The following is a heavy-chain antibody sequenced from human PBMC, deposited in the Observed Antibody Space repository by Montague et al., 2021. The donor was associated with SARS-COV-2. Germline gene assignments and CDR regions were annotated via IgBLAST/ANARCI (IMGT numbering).Heavy chain of an antibody. J-gene: IGHJ6*02. CDR2: TYFRSRWNS. CDR1: GDSVSGNSAG. D-gene: IGHD3-10*01. Sequence: CAISGDSVSGNSAGWKWNRQSPSSRLHRLAGTYFRSRWNSDYAVSVRSRITINPDTSKNQFSLQLNSVTPEDTAVYYCARGIWASGMDVWGQGTTVTVSS. V-gene: IGHV6-1*01. CDR3: ARGIWASGMDV.